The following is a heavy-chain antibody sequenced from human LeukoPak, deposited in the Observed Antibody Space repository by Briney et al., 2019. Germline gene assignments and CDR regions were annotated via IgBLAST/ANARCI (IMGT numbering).Heavy chain of an antibody. J-gene: IGHJ4*02. V-gene: IGHV3-7*05. CDR2: IKQDGSEK. CDR1: GFTFSNYW. Sequence: QPGGSLRLSCAASGFTFSNYWMSWVRQAPGKGLEWVANIKQDGSEKYYVDSVKGRFTISRDNAKNSLYLQMNSLRAEDTAVYYCARDMAVAADDYWGQGTLVTVSS. CDR3: ARDMAVAADDY. D-gene: IGHD6-19*01.